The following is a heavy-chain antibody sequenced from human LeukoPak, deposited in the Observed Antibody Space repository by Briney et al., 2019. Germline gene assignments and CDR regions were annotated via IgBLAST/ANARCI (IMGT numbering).Heavy chain of an antibody. D-gene: IGHD6-19*01. V-gene: IGHV3-33*01. Sequence: GGSLRLSCAASGFTFSSYGMHWVRQAPGKGLEWVAVIWYDGSNKYYADSVKGRFTISRDNSKNTLYLQMNSLRAGDTAVYYCARDRPRYSSGWYLYYWGQGTLVTVSS. CDR2: IWYDGSNK. CDR1: GFTFSSYG. CDR3: ARDRPRYSSGWYLYY. J-gene: IGHJ4*02.